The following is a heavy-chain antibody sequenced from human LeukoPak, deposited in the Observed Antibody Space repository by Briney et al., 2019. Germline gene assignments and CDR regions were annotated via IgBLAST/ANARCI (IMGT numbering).Heavy chain of an antibody. CDR3: ARRRHNFDFYDV. CDR1: GDSIISNIYW. V-gene: IGHV4-39*01. CDR2: TFYTGRT. D-gene: IGHD3/OR15-3a*01. Sequence: SETLSLTCTVSGDSIISNIYWWDWVRLPPGKGLEWIGATFYTGRTFYSPSLKSRVTISVDTSKNQFSLDLRSATAADTAVYYCARRRHNFDFYDVWGQGTRVTVS. J-gene: IGHJ3*01.